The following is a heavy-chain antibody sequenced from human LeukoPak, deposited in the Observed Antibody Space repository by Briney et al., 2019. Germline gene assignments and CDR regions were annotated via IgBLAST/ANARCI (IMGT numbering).Heavy chain of an antibody. J-gene: IGHJ4*02. D-gene: IGHD3-16*02. CDR2: IISDGTSA. CDR3: ARGTAGYHSSYFDY. Sequence: GGSLRLSCAASGFTFSDYWMHWVRQAPGKGLVWVSRIISDGTSATYADSVKGRFTMSRDNAKNTLYLEMNSLRADDTAVYYCARGTAGYHSSYFDYWGQGTLVTVSS. V-gene: IGHV3-74*01. CDR1: GFTFSDYW.